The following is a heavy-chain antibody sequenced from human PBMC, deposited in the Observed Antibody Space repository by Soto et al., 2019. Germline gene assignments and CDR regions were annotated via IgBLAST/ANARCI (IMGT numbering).Heavy chain of an antibody. Sequence: GGSLRLSCAASGFTFSSYAMHWVRQAPGKGLEWVAVISYDGSNKYYADSVKGRFSISRDNSKNTLYLQMNSLRAEDTAVYYCAYRSSSSAFDYWGQGTLVTVSS. V-gene: IGHV3-30-3*01. CDR3: AYRSSSSAFDY. D-gene: IGHD6-6*01. CDR2: ISYDGSNK. CDR1: GFTFSSYA. J-gene: IGHJ4*02.